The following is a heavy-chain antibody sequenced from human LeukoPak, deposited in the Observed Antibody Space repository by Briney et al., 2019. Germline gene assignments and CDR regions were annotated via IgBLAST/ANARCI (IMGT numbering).Heavy chain of an antibody. D-gene: IGHD4-23*01. J-gene: IGHJ6*03. CDR3: ARLHYGGNYGYYYYYMDV. CDR1: GDSINTNTYY. V-gene: IGHV4-39*01. Sequence: SETLSLTCIVSGDSINTNTYYWGWIRQPPGKGLEWIGSIYYTGSTYYNPSLKSRVTISVDTSKNQFSLKLTSVTAADTAVYYCARLHYGGNYGYYYYYMDVWGKGTTVTISS. CDR2: IYYTGST.